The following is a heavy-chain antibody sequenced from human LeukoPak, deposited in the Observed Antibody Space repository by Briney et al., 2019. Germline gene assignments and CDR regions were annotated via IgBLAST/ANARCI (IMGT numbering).Heavy chain of an antibody. V-gene: IGHV3-53*01. CDR3: AKHFCTGLDCSLFDS. Sequence: GGSLRLSCAASGFTVSSSYMSWVRQAPGKGLEWVSVIHSGGSTYYADSVKGRFTISRDSSRNTLYLQMNSLRPEDTALYYCAKHFCTGLDCSLFDSWGQGTLVTVSS. J-gene: IGHJ4*02. D-gene: IGHD3/OR15-3a*01. CDR2: IHSGGST. CDR1: GFTVSSSY.